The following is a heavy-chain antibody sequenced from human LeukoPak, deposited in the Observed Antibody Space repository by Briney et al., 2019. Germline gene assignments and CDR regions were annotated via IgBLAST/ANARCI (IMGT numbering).Heavy chain of an antibody. Sequence: PSETLSLTCTVSGGSISSYYWSWIRQPPGKGLEWIGYIYYSGSTNYNPSLKSRVTISVDTSKNQFSLKLSSVTAADTAVYYCARVPHQTYSGSYYADYWGQGTLVTVSS. CDR3: ARVPHQTYSGSYYADY. CDR2: IYYSGST. CDR1: GGSISSYY. D-gene: IGHD1-26*01. J-gene: IGHJ4*02. V-gene: IGHV4-59*08.